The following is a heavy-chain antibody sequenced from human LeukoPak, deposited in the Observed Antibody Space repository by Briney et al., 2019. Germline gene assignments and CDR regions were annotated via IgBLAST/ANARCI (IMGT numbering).Heavy chain of an antibody. J-gene: IGHJ3*02. CDR3: ARPPTPYYYDSSTYPDDAFDI. D-gene: IGHD3-22*01. CDR2: INTNTGNP. CDR1: GGTFTSYT. V-gene: IGHV7-4-1*02. Sequence: ASVKVSCKASGGTFTSYTMNWVRQAPGQGLEWMGWINTNTGNPTYAQGFTGRFVFSLDTSVSTAYLQISSLKAEDTAVYYCARPPTPYYYDSSTYPDDAFDIWGQGTMVSVSS.